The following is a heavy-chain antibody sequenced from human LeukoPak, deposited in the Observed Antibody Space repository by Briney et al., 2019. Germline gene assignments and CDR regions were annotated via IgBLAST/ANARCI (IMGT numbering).Heavy chain of an antibody. CDR1: GFTFSGYE. CDR2: ISSSGSTI. Sequence: PGGSLRLSCAASGFTFSGYEMNWVRQAPGKGLEWVSYISSSGSTIYYADSVKGRFTISRDNAKNSLYLQMNSLRAEDTAVYYCARGEQQLGTSFGYWGQGTLVTVSS. CDR3: ARGEQQLGTSFGY. V-gene: IGHV3-48*03. D-gene: IGHD6-13*01. J-gene: IGHJ4*02.